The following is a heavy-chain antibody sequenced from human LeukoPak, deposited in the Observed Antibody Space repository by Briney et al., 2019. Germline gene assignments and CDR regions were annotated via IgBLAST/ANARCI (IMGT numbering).Heavy chain of an antibody. V-gene: IGHV4-39*01. Sequence: PSETLSLTCTVSGASLSSSSYYWAWIRQPPGKGLEWIGSIYYSGSTYYNPSLKSRVTMSIDTSKSQLSLKLSSVTAADTAVYYCSRHRTWNDDPLDYWGQGTLVSVSS. D-gene: IGHD1-1*01. J-gene: IGHJ4*02. CDR1: GASLSSSSYY. CDR2: IYYSGST. CDR3: SRHRTWNDDPLDY.